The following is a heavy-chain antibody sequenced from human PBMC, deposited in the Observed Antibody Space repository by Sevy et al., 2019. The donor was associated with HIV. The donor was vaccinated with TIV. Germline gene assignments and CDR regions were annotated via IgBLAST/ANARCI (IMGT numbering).Heavy chain of an antibody. CDR1: GFTFSDYR. CDR2: ISSSGSTI. V-gene: IGHV3-48*04. D-gene: IGHD4-17*01. CDR3: ARGYPTTGNYYYYYYGMDV. J-gene: IGHJ6*02. Sequence: GGSLRLSCAASGFTFSDYRMHWVRQAPGKGLEWVSYISSSGSTIYYADSVKGRFTISRDNAKNSLYLQMNSLRAEDTAVYYCARGYPTTGNYYYYYYGMDVWGQGTTVTVSS.